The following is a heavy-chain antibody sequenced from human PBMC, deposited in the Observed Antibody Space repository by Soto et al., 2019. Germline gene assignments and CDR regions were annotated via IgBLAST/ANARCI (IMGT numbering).Heavy chain of an antibody. D-gene: IGHD3-3*01. CDR2: INPNSGGT. V-gene: IGHV1-2*04. J-gene: IGHJ4*02. CDR3: ARFYDFWSGYDY. CDR1: GYTFTGYY. Sequence: ASVKVSCKASGYTFTGYYMHWVRQAPGQGLEWMGWINPNSGGTNYAQKFQGWVTMTRDTSISTAYMELSRLRSDDTAVYYCARFYDFWSGYDYWGQGTLVTVSS.